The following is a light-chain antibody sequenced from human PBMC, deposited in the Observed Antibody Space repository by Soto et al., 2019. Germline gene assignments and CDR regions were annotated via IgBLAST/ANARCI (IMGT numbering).Light chain of an antibody. J-gene: IGKJ4*01. Sequence: DIQMTQSPSSLSASVGDRVTITCRASQSISSYLNWYQQKPGKAPKLLIYAACSLQSGVPSRFSGSVSGTDFTLAISSLQLENFATYYCQQSYSTPRLTFGGGTKVEIK. CDR3: QQSYSTPRLT. CDR2: AAC. CDR1: QSISSY. V-gene: IGKV1-39*01.